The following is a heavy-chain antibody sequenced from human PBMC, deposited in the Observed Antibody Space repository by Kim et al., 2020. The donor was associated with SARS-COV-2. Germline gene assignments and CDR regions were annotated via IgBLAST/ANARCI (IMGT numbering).Heavy chain of an antibody. V-gene: IGHV7-4-1*02. Sequence: YAQGFTGRFVFSLDTSVSPAYLKISSLKAEDTAVYYCARTNYDSFYYMDVWGKGTTVTVSS. J-gene: IGHJ6*03. CDR3: ARTNYDSFYYMDV.